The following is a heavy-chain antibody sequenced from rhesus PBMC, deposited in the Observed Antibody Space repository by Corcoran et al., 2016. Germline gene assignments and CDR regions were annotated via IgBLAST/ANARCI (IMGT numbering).Heavy chain of an antibody. CDR1: GGSISDSYY. Sequence: QVQLQESGPGLVKPSETLSLTCTVSGGSISDSYYWSWIRPPPGTGLEWMGSIYGSGGSTNYNPSLKSRVTISKDTSKSQFSLKLSSVTAADTAVYYCARAGNTVTLTWYFDLWGPGTPITISS. CDR2: IYGSGGST. D-gene: IGHD4-23*01. CDR3: ARAGNTVTLTWYFDL. V-gene: IGHV4S18*01. J-gene: IGHJ2*01.